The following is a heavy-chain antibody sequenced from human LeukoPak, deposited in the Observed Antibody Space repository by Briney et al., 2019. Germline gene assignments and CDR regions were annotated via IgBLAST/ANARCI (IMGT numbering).Heavy chain of an antibody. V-gene: IGHV4-59*01. CDR2: IYYSGST. D-gene: IGHD2-2*01. J-gene: IGHJ4*02. CDR3: ARAPVVPAAVSYYFDY. Sequence: SETLSLTCAVYGGSFSSYYWSWIRQPPGKGLEWIGYIYYSGSTNYNPSLKSRVTISVDTSKNQFSLKLSSVTAADTAVYYCARAPVVPAAVSYYFDYWGQGTLVTVSS. CDR1: GGSFSSYY.